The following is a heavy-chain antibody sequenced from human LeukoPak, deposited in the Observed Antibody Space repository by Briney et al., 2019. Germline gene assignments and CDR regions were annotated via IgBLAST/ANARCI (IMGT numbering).Heavy chain of an antibody. CDR2: ISAYNGNT. Sequence: ASVTVSCKASGYTFTSYGISWVRQAPGQGLEWMGWISAYNGNTNYAQKLQGRVTMTTDTSTSTAYMELRSLRSDDTAVYYCARDLRYYDPLDAFDIWGQGTMVTVSS. V-gene: IGHV1-18*01. J-gene: IGHJ3*02. D-gene: IGHD3-22*01. CDR3: ARDLRYYDPLDAFDI. CDR1: GYTFTSYG.